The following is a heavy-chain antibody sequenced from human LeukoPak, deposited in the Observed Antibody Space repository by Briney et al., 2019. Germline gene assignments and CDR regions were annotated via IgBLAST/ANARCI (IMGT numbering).Heavy chain of an antibody. CDR3: AKVPPGFWGYFDY. D-gene: IGHD3-16*01. Sequence: GGSLRLSCAASGFTFSSYAMSWVRQAPGKGLEWVSAISGSGCSTYYADSLKGRFTIYRDNSKNTLYLQMNSLRGEDTAVYYCAKVPPGFWGYFDYWGQGTLVTVSS. CDR1: GFTFSSYA. V-gene: IGHV3-23*01. J-gene: IGHJ4*02. CDR2: ISGSGCST.